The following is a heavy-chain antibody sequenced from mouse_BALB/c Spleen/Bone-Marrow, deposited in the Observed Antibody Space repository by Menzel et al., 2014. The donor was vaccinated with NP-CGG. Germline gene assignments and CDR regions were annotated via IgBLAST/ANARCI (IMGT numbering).Heavy chain of an antibody. CDR3: ARDYLYYFDY. V-gene: IGHV7-3*02. Sequence: DVKLVESGGGLVQPVGFLRLSCATSGFTFTDHYMSWVRQPPGKALEWLGFIRNKANGYTTEYSASVKGRFTISRDNSQSIVYLQMNTLRAEDSATYYCARDYLYYFDYWGQGTTLTVSS. D-gene: IGHD2-1*01. CDR1: GFTFTDHY. J-gene: IGHJ2*01. CDR2: IRNKANGYTT.